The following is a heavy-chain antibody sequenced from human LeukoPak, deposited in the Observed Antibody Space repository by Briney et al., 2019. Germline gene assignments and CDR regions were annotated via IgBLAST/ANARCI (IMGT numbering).Heavy chain of an antibody. D-gene: IGHD4-17*01. J-gene: IGHJ4*02. CDR1: GGSISSGGYY. Sequence: SETLSLTCTVSGGSISSGGYYWRWIRQHPGTGLEWIGYIYYSGSTYYNPSLKSRVTISVDTSKNQFSLKLSSVTAADTAVYYCARVDYGDYPFDYWGQGTLVTVSS. CDR3: ARVDYGDYPFDY. V-gene: IGHV4-31*03. CDR2: IYYSGST.